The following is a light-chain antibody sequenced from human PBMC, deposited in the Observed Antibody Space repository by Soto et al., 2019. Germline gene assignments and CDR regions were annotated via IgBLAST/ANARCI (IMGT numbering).Light chain of an antibody. CDR1: SSNVGGNP. Sequence: QSALTQPPSASGTPGQRVTISCSGSSSNVGGNPVNWYQHVPTTAPKLLIYTNTQRPSGVPDRFSGSKSGNTASLTVSGLQAEDEADYYCSSYAGSNTFVFGTGTKVTV. CDR3: SSYAGSNTFV. CDR2: TNT. J-gene: IGLJ1*01. V-gene: IGLV1-44*01.